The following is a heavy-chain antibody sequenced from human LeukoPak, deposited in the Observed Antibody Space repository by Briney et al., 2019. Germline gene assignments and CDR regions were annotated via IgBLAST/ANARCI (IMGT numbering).Heavy chain of an antibody. CDR3: ARGSGGVLEWFHRGDNWFDP. Sequence: SVKVSCKASGGTFSSYAISWVRQAPGHGLEWMGRIIPILGIANYAQKFQGRVTITADKSTSTAYMELSSLRSEDTAVYCCARGSGGVLEWFHRGDNWFDPWGQGTLVTVSS. CDR1: GGTFSSYA. CDR2: IIPILGIA. V-gene: IGHV1-69*04. J-gene: IGHJ5*02. D-gene: IGHD3-3*01.